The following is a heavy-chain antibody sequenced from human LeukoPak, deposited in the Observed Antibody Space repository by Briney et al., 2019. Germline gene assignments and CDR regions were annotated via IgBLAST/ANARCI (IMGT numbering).Heavy chain of an antibody. CDR1: GFTFSSYA. CDR2: ISGSGGST. V-gene: IGHV3-23*01. Sequence: GGSLRLSCAASGFTFSSYAMSRVRQAPGKGLEWVSAISGSGGSTYYADSVKGRFTISRDNSKNTLYLQMNSLRAEDTAVYYCAKEISRRGYSYGADAFDIWGQGTMVTVSS. J-gene: IGHJ3*02. D-gene: IGHD5-18*01. CDR3: AKEISRRGYSYGADAFDI.